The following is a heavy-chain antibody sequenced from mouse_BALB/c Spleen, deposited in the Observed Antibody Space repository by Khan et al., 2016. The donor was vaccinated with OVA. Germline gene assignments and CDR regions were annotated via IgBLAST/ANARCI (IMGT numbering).Heavy chain of an antibody. CDR3: ARGGGGDRFAY. J-gene: IGHJ3*01. CDR1: GYTFTDFT. V-gene: IGHV1S137*01. CDR2: ISTYYGDV. Sequence: QVQLQQSGAELVRPGVSVKISCKGSGYTFTDFTMHWVKQSPTKSLEWIGVISTYYGDVTYNQKFKDKATMTVDKSSSTAYMELARLKSEDSAIFFCARGGGGDRFAYWGQGTLVTVSA.